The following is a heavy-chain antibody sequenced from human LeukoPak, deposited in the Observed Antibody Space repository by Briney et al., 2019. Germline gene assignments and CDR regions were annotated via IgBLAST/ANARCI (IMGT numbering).Heavy chain of an antibody. Sequence: SETLSLTCTVSGGSISSYYWSWIRQPPGKGLEWIGYIYYSGSTNYNPSLKSRVTISVDTSKNQFSLKLSSVTAADTAVYYCARVITIFGVVTGWFDPWGQGTLVTVSS. CDR3: ARVITIFGVVTGWFDP. V-gene: IGHV4-59*01. CDR1: GGSISSYY. D-gene: IGHD3-3*01. CDR2: IYYSGST. J-gene: IGHJ5*02.